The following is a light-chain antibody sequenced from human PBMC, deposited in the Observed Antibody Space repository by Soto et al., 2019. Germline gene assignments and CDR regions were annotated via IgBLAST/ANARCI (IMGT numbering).Light chain of an antibody. V-gene: IGLV2-14*01. CDR3: QSYDSNTVV. Sequence: QSVLTQPASVSGSPGQSITISCTGTSTDIGAYNYVSWYQQHPGKAPKLLIYEVTNRPSGVSNRFSGSKSGNTASLTISGLQAEDEADYYCQSYDSNTVVFGGGTKLTVL. J-gene: IGLJ2*01. CDR1: STDIGAYNY. CDR2: EVT.